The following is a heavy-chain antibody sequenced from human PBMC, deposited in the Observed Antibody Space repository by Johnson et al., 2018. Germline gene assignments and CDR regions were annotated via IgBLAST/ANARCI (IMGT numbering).Heavy chain of an antibody. Sequence: QVQLVQSGGGVVQPGKSLRLSCAASGFTFSYHAMHWVRQAPGKGLEWVAVTPYDDINKYYGDSVKGRFTISMYNSKNTLFLQMDSLRTEDTAVYFCARDANYGGAFPRYYYMDVWGKGTTVTVS. J-gene: IGHJ6*03. CDR3: ARDANYGGAFPRYYYMDV. V-gene: IGHV3-30-3*01. CDR1: GFTFSYHA. CDR2: TPYDDINK. D-gene: IGHD2-21*01.